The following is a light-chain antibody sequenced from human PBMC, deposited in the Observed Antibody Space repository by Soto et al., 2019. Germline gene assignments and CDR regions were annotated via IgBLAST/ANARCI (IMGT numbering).Light chain of an antibody. CDR1: SSNIGKYY. J-gene: IGLJ2*01. CDR2: EDN. Sequence: QSVLTQPPSVSATPGQEVSISCSGSSSNIGKYYVSWYQQLPGTAPKLLIYEDNKRPPGIPDRFSGSRSGTSATLGITGLQTGDEADYYCGVWDISLSVAVLFGGGTKVTVL. CDR3: GVWDISLSVAVL. V-gene: IGLV1-51*01.